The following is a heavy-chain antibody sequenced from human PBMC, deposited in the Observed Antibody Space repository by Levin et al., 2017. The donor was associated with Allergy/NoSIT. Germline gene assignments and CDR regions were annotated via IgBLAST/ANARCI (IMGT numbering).Heavy chain of an antibody. D-gene: IGHD2/OR15-2a*01. V-gene: IGHV1-46*01. CDR2: IHPGGGHT. J-gene: IGHJ4*02. Sequence: ASVKVSCKASGYTFPIYYIHWIRQAPGQGLEWMGVIHPGGGHTTYAQKFQGRVTMTRDTSANTVYVDLNTLRSDETAIYYCARSSCNSTVCPRSNTFDFWGQGTLVTVSS. CDR1: GYTFPIYY. CDR3: ARSSCNSTVCPRSNTFDF.